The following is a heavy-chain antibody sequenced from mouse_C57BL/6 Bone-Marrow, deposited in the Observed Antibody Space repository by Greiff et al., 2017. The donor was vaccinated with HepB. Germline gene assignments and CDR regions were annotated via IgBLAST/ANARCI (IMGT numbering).Heavy chain of an antibody. J-gene: IGHJ2*01. CDR1: GYSITSGYY. Sequence: DVKLVESGPGLVKPSQSLSLTCSVTGYSITSGYYWNWIRQFPGNKLEWMGYISYDGSNNYIPSLKNRISITRDTSKNQFFLKLNSVTTEDTATYYCARNYYGRSYYFDYWGQGTTLTVSS. CDR2: ISYDGSN. D-gene: IGHD1-1*01. V-gene: IGHV3-6*01. CDR3: ARNYYGRSYYFDY.